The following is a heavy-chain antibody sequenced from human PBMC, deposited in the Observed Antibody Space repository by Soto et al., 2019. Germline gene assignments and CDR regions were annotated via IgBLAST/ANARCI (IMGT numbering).Heavy chain of an antibody. V-gene: IGHV3-43*01. D-gene: IGHD3-3*01. J-gene: IGHJ6*02. CDR1: GFTFDDYT. CDR3: AKAVASGVVNYGMDV. Sequence: GGSLRLSCAASGFTFDDYTMHWVRQAPGKGLEWVSLISWDGDTTYYADSVKGRFTISRDNSKNSLYVQMNSLRNEDSALYYCAKAVASGVVNYGMDVWGQGTTVTVSS. CDR2: ISWDGDTT.